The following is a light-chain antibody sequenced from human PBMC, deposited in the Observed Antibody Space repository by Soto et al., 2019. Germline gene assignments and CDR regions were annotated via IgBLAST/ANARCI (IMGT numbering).Light chain of an antibody. CDR1: QNIGNW. CDR3: QQYNDEPWT. V-gene: IGKV1-5*01. CDR2: DAS. J-gene: IGKJ1*01. Sequence: DIQMTQSPSTLSASVGDRVTITCRASQNIGNWLAWYQQKPGKTPDLLIYDASSLESGVPLRFSGSGSGTEFTLTISRPQTDDSATYYCQQYNDEPWTFGQGTKVEIK.